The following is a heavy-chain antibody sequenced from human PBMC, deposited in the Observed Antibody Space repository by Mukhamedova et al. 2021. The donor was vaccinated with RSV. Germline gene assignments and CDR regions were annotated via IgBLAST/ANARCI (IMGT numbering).Heavy chain of an antibody. Sequence: ISRDDAKNTLYLQMNSLRAEDTAVYFCARGFGGVNSYGSTFDYWGQGTLVTVSS. J-gene: IGHJ4*02. CDR3: ARGFGGVNSYGSTFDY. D-gene: IGHD5-18*01. V-gene: IGHV3-74*01.